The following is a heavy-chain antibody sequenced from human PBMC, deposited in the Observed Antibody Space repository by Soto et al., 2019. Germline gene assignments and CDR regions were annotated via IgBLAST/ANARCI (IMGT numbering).Heavy chain of an antibody. Sequence: SETLSLTCAVYGGSVNGYYWNWIRQPPGKGLEWIGEINHTGGTHYNPSLKSRVTMSVDTSKNQFSLRLSSVTAADTAISYCATSIKVFGLLIPPFDPWGQGTQVTVSS. CDR2: INHTGGT. V-gene: IGHV4-34*01. CDR1: GGSVNGYY. J-gene: IGHJ5*02. D-gene: IGHD2-21*01. CDR3: ATSIKVFGLLIPPFDP.